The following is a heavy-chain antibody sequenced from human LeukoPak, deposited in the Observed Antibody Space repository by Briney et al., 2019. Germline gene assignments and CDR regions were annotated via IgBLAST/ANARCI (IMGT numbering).Heavy chain of an antibody. CDR1: GFTFRSYW. J-gene: IGHJ4*02. CDR3: ARESYSSGSYYFDY. D-gene: IGHD3-22*01. V-gene: IGHV3-74*01. CDR2: IKTDGSST. Sequence: PGGSLRLSCAASGFTFRSYWMHWVRQAPGKGLVWVSRIKTDGSSTSYADPVKGRFTISRDNAKNTLYLQMNTLRAEDTAVYFCARESYSSGSYYFDYWGQGTLVTVSS.